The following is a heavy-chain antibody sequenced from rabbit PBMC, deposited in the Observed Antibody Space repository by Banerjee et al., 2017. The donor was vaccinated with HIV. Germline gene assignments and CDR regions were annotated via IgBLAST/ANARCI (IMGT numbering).Heavy chain of an antibody. V-gene: IGHV1S45*01. D-gene: IGHD6-1*01. Sequence: QEQLVEYGGDLVQPEGSLTLTCKASGLDFSSSYWICWVRQAPGKGLEWIGYIDPVFGSIHYASWVNGRFTISRTSSTTVTLQMTSLTAADTATYFCARVGYTYGDGGDGYSKWGLWGPGTLVTV. CDR1: GLDFSSSYW. CDR2: IDPVFGSI. J-gene: IGHJ4*01. CDR3: ARVGYTYGDGGDGYSKWGL.